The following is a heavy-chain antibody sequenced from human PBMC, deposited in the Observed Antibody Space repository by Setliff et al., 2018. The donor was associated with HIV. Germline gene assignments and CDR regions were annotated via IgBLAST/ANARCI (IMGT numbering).Heavy chain of an antibody. J-gene: IGHJ4*02. V-gene: IGHV4-61*09. CDR1: GGSISSGSYY. D-gene: IGHD6-6*01. CDR2: IHTSGSS. CDR3: ARDLLGSSSLVDY. Sequence: SETLSLTCTVSGGSISSGSYYWSWIRQPAGKGLEWIGHIHTSGSSSYNPSLKSRVIISLDTSKNQISLKLNSVTATDTAVYYCARDLLGSSSLVDYWGQGTLVTVSS.